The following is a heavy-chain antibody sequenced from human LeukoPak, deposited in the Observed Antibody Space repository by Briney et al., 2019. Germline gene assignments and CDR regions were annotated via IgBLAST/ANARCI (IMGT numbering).Heavy chain of an antibody. CDR2: ISYSGST. CDR1: AGSISSYY. V-gene: IGHV4-59*01. J-gene: IGHJ4*02. CDR3: ARGTCSNGVCYRYGEGFAY. Sequence: PSETLSLTCSVSAGSISSYYWSWIRQPPGKGLDWIGYISYSGSTDYNPSLKSRVTISVDTSKNQFSLKLTSVTAADTAVYYCARGTCSNGVCYRYGEGFAYWGQGTLVTVSS. D-gene: IGHD2-8*01.